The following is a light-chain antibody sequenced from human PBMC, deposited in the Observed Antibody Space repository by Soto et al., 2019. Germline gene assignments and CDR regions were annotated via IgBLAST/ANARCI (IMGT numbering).Light chain of an antibody. CDR2: KAS. J-gene: IGKJ5*01. CDR1: QTVSSW. Sequence: DIQMTQSPSTLSASVGDRVTITCRASQTVSSWLAWYQQKPGKAPKLLIYKASSLESGVPSRFSGGGSETEFTLTISSLQPDDFASYYCQQYNGYPITFGQGLRLEIK. CDR3: QQYNGYPIT. V-gene: IGKV1-5*03.